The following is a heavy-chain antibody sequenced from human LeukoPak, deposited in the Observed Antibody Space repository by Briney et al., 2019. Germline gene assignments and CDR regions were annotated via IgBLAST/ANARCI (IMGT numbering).Heavy chain of an antibody. CDR1: EFTFNSYA. J-gene: IGHJ5*02. D-gene: IGHD5-18*01. V-gene: IGHV3-30-3*01. CDR3: ARDRGPPQIQLWLKGINWFDP. Sequence: GGSLRLSCAASEFTFNSYAMSWVRQAPGKGLEWVAVISYDGSNKYYADSVKGRFTISRDNSKNTLYLQMNSLRAEDTAVYYCARDRGPPQIQLWLKGINWFDPWGQGTLVTVSS. CDR2: ISYDGSNK.